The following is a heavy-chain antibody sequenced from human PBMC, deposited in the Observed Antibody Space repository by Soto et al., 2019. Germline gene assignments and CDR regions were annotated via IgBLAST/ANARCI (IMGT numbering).Heavy chain of an antibody. CDR1: GGSFSGYY. J-gene: IGHJ5*02. V-gene: IGHV4-34*01. CDR2: INHSGST. CDR3: ARESINMVRGVIPWFYR. D-gene: IGHD3-10*01. Sequence: SATLSLTCAVYGGSFSGYYWSWIRQPPGKGLEWIGEINHSGSTNYNPSLKSRVTISVDTSKNQFSLKMRYVTAADTAVYYCARESINMVRGVIPWFYRRGQATLV.